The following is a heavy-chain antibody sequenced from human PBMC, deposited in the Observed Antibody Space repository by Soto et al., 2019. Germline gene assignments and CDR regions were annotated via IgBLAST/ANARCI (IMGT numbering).Heavy chain of an antibody. V-gene: IGHV4-39*01. CDR3: ARHDPDIVVVPAAIDY. J-gene: IGHJ4*02. CDR2: IYYSGST. Sequence: SGTLSLTCTVSGGSISSSSYYWGWIRQPPGKGLEWIGSIYYSGSTYYNPSLKSRVTISVDTSKNQFSLKLSSVTAADTAVYYCARHDPDIVVVPAAIDYWGQGTLVTVSS. CDR1: GGSISSSSYY. D-gene: IGHD2-2*01.